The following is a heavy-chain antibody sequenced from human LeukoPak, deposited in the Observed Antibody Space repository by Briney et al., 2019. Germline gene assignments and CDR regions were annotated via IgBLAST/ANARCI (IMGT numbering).Heavy chain of an antibody. D-gene: IGHD2-15*01. Sequence: AASVKVSCKASGYTFTGYYMHWVRQAPGQGLEWMGWINPNSGGTNYAQKFQGRVTMTRDTSISTAYMELSRLRSDDTAVYYRARVEYCSGGSCYPFDYWGQGTLVTVSS. CDR1: GYTFTGYY. CDR3: ARVEYCSGGSCYPFDY. V-gene: IGHV1-2*02. CDR2: INPNSGGT. J-gene: IGHJ4*02.